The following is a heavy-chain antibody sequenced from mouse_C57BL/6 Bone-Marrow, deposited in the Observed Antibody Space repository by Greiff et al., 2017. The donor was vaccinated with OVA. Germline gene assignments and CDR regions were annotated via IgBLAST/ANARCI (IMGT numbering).Heavy chain of an antibody. V-gene: IGHV5-6*01. CDR3: ARWVYQRAY. Sequence: EVKLVESGGDLVKPGGSLKLSCAASGFTFSSYGMSWVRQTPDKRLEWVATISSGGSYTYYPDSVKGRFTISRDNAKNTLYLQMSSLKSEDTAMYYCARWVYQRAYWGQGTLVTVSA. D-gene: IGHD5-1-1*01. CDR2: ISSGGSYT. J-gene: IGHJ3*01. CDR1: GFTFSSYG.